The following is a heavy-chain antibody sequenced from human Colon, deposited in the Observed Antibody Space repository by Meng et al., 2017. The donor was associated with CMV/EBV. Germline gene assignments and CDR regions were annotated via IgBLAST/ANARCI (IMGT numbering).Heavy chain of an antibody. J-gene: IGHJ6*02. D-gene: IGHD3-10*01. CDR1: GFDFTFYT. CDR3: AKDRYYGSGKDYGMDV. CDR2: ISGNGINT. V-gene: IGHV3-23*01. Sequence: GGSLRLSCAASGFDFTFYTMTWVRQAPGKGLEWVALISGNGINTYYADSVKGRFTVSRDNSKNTVYLQMNRLRAEDTAVYFCAKDRYYGSGKDYGMDVWGQGTTVTVSS.